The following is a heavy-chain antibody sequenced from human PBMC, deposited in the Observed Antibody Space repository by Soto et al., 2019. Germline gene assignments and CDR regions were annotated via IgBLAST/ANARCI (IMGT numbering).Heavy chain of an antibody. CDR2: ISSSSSYI. D-gene: IGHD5-12*01. V-gene: IGHV3-21*01. CDR3: ARVFEGARGYSGYGSRPDYYYYYYMDV. J-gene: IGHJ6*03. Sequence: EVQLVESGGGLVKPGGSLRLSCAASGFTFSSYSMNWVRQAPGKGLEWVSSISSSSSYIYYAASVKGRFTISRDNAKNSLYLQMNSLRAEDTAVYYCARVFEGARGYSGYGSRPDYYYYYYMDVWGKGTTVTVSS. CDR1: GFTFSSYS.